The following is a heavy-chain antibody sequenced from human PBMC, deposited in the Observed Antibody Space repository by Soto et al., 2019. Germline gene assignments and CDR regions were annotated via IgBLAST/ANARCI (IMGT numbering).Heavy chain of an antibody. Sequence: GASVKVSCKASGYTFTSYGISWVRQAPGQGLEWMGWISAYNGNTNYAQKLQGRVTMTTDTSTSTAYMELRSLRSDDTAVYYCAREMLFWGVEVPAAPTDVFEFWGKGTMVTVSS. CDR3: AREMLFWGVEVPAAPTDVFEF. J-gene: IGHJ3*01. D-gene: IGHD2-2*01. V-gene: IGHV1-18*01. CDR1: GYTFTSYG. CDR2: ISAYNGNT.